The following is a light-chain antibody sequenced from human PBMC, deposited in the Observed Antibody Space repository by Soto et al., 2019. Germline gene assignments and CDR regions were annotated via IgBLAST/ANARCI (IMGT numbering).Light chain of an antibody. CDR2: LEGSGTY. CDR1: GGHSTYI. Sequence: QPVLTQSSSASASLGSSVKLTCTLSGGHSTYIIAWHQQQPGKAPRYLMKLEGSGTYNKGSGVPDRFSGSSSGADRYLTISNLQSEDEADYYCETWDSNIHVVFGGGTKVTVL. J-gene: IGLJ2*01. V-gene: IGLV4-60*03. CDR3: ETWDSNIHVV.